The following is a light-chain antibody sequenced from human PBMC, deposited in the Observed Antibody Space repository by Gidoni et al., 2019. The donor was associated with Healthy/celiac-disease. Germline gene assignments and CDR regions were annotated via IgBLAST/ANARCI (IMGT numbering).Light chain of an antibody. J-gene: IGKJ4*01. CDR3: QQYDNLLPT. CDR2: DAS. CDR1: QDISNY. V-gene: IGKV1-33*01. Sequence: DIQMTQSPSSLSASVGDRVTITCQAIQDISNYLHWYQQKPGKAPQLLIYDASNLETGVPARFSGSGSGTDFTFNISSLQPEDIATYYCQQYDNLLPTFGGGTKVEIK.